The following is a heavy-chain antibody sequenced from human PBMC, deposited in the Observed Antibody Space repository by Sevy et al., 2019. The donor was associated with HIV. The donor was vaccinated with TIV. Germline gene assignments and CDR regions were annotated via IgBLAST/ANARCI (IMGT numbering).Heavy chain of an antibody. J-gene: IGHJ4*02. V-gene: IGHV4-4*02. CDR2: SYHDGRT. Sequence: SETLSLTCAVSGDSISSDSWWTWVRQSPEKGLEWIGESYHDGRTNYNPSLWGRATISVDMSKNQFSLDLTSVTAADTAVYYCEREVGHLMRIDYWGQGTLVTVSS. CDR3: EREVGHLMRIDY. CDR1: GDSISSDSW.